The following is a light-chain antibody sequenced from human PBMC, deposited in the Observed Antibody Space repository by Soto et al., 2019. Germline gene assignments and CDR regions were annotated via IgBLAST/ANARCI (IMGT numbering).Light chain of an antibody. CDR3: LQDHDYPLT. J-gene: IGKJ2*01. CDR2: APS. V-gene: IGKV1-6*01. Sequence: AIQMTQSPSSLSASVGDSVTITCRASQAIRNDVHWYQHKPGTAPKFLLSAPSRLQSGVPSRFSGSGSGTDFTLTISSLQPGDFATYYCLQDHDYPLTCGQGPRLEIK. CDR1: QAIRND.